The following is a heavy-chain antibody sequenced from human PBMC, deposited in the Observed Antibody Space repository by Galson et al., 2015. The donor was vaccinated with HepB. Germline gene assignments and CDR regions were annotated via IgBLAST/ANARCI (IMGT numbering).Heavy chain of an antibody. J-gene: IGHJ3*02. CDR2: IIPIFGTA. CDR1: GGTFSSYA. V-gene: IGHV1-69*13. D-gene: IGHD2-2*01. Sequence: SVKVSCKASGGTFSSYAISWVRQAPGQGLEWMGGIIPIFGTANYAQKFQGRVTITADESTSTAYMELSSLRSEDTAVYYCARGDIVVVPAAASSDAFDIWGQGTMVTVSS. CDR3: ARGDIVVVPAAASSDAFDI.